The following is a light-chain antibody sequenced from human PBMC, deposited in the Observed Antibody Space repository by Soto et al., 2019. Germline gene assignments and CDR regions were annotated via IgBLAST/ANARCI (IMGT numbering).Light chain of an antibody. V-gene: IGLV1-51*01. Sequence: QSVLTQPPSVSAAPGQTVTISCSGSSSNIGHNYVFWYQQFPGTAPKLLISDNDKRPSGFPDRFSGSRSGTSATLGITGLQTEDEADYYCATWDTGLSAGVFGTGTKLTVL. CDR3: ATWDTGLSAGV. CDR2: DND. CDR1: SSNIGHNY. J-gene: IGLJ1*01.